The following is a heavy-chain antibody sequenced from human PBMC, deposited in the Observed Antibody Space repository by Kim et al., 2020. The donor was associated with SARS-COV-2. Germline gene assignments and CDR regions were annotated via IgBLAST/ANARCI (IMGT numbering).Heavy chain of an antibody. CDR1: GDTLTELS. D-gene: IGHD5-12*01. V-gene: IGHV1-24*01. Sequence: ASVKVSCKISGDTLTELSMHWVRQGPGKGLEWMGGFDPEDGERIYAQKWQGRVTLTEDSSTDTAYMELSSLRFDDTAVYCCVTAVVDGYKYRFDDWGQGTLVTVSS. J-gene: IGHJ4*02. CDR2: FDPEDGER. CDR3: VTAVVDGYKYRFDD.